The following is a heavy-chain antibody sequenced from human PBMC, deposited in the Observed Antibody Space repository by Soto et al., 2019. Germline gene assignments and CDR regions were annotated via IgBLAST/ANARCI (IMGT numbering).Heavy chain of an antibody. Sequence: QLQLQESGPGLVKPSETLSLTCTVSGGSISSSSYYWGWIRQPPGKGLEWIGSIYYSGSTYYNPSLKSRVTISGDTSKNQVSLKLSSVTAADTAVYYCASWPVTRGPIGGDGYWGQGTLVTVSS. J-gene: IGHJ4*02. CDR3: ASWPVTRGPIGGDGY. D-gene: IGHD2-21*02. CDR1: GGSISSSSYY. CDR2: IYYSGST. V-gene: IGHV4-39*01.